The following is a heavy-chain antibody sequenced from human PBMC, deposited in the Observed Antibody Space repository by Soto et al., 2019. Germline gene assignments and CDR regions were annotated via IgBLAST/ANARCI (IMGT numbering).Heavy chain of an antibody. CDR1: GYAFTTYG. J-gene: IGHJ4*02. Sequence: QVHLVQSGAEVKKPGASVKVSCQGSGYAFTTYGITWVRQAPGQGLEWMGWISAHNGNTNYAQKPQRRVTVTTHTSTSTAYMELRSLRYSDTAVYYCARGRYAHYWGQGALVTVSS. V-gene: IGHV1-18*01. CDR2: ISAHNGNT. D-gene: IGHD1-1*01. CDR3: ARGRYAHY.